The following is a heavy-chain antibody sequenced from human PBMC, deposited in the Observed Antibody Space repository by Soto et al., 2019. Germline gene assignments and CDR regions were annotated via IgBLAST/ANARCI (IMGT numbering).Heavy chain of an antibody. CDR1: GFTFSSYG. V-gene: IGHV3-33*01. D-gene: IGHD3-16*01. Sequence: GGSLRLSCAASGFTFSSYGMHWVRQAPGKGLEWVAVIWYDGSNKYYADSVKGRFTISRDNSKNTLYLQMNSLRAEDTAVYYCARNYVWGTNDAFDIWGQGTMVTVSS. CDR3: ARNYVWGTNDAFDI. CDR2: IWYDGSNK. J-gene: IGHJ3*02.